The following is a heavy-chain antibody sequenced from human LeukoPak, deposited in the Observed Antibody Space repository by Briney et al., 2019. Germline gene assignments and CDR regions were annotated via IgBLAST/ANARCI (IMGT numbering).Heavy chain of an antibody. Sequence: PSETLSLTCTVSGGSISSYYWSWIRQPPGKGLEWIGNIYYSGSTNYNPSLKSRVTISVDTSKNQFSLKLSSVTAADTAVYYCARGDDYYDSSGYYYGNYFDYWGQGTLVTVSS. J-gene: IGHJ4*02. CDR2: IYYSGST. D-gene: IGHD3-22*01. CDR3: ARGDDYYDSSGYYYGNYFDY. CDR1: GGSISSYY. V-gene: IGHV4-59*12.